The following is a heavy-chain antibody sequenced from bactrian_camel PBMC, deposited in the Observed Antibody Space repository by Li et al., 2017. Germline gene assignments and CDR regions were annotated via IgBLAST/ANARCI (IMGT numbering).Heavy chain of an antibody. V-gene: IGHV3S40*01. Sequence: VQLVESGGGLVQPGESLRLSCVASGITFSRHDMSWVRQAPGKEVEWVAGITSLPSLFRAASYADSVKGRFTISRDNAKNAVSLQMNSLKPEDTAVYYCVRTWIPYGDGGDDWRLRGRGTQVTVS. CDR3: VRTWIPYGDGGDDWRL. J-gene: IGHJ4*01. D-gene: IGHD7*01. CDR1: GITFSRHD. CDR2: ITSLPSLFRAA.